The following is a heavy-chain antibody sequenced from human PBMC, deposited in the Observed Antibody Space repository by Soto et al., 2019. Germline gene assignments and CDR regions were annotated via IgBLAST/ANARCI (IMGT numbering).Heavy chain of an antibody. CDR1: GFTFRNYA. CDR3: AKDLQGYYRPFHY. J-gene: IGHJ4*02. CDR2: LTDSGGNT. Sequence: GGSLRLSCAASGFTFRNYAMSWVRQAPGKGLEWVSALTDSGGNTYHADSVKGRFTISRDNSKNTLYLQMNSLRAEDTAVYYCAKDLQGYYRPFHYWGQGTLVTVSS. V-gene: IGHV3-23*01. D-gene: IGHD2-21*01.